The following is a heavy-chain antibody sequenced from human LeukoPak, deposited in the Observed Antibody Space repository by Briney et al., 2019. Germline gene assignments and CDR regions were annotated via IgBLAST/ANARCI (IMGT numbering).Heavy chain of an antibody. CDR1: GFTFSTYN. J-gene: IGHJ4*02. V-gene: IGHV3-21*01. CDR3: ARLPADY. Sequence: SGGSLRLSCAVSGFTFSTYNMKWVRQAPGKGLEWVSSISSSGKNIYYADSVKGRFTISRDNAKNSLYLQMNSLSVEDTAAYYCARLPADYWGQGTLVTVSS. CDR2: ISSSGKNI.